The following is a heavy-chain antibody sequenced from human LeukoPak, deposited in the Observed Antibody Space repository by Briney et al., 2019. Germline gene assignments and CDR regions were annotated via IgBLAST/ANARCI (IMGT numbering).Heavy chain of an antibody. Sequence: PSETLSLTCNVSGGSISSYYCSWIRQSPEKGLEWVGYVTYSGGTNYNPSLKSRVTILIDTSKNQFSLKLSSVTAADTAVYYCATGDIYFDYWGQGILVTVSS. CDR2: VTYSGGT. J-gene: IGHJ4*02. CDR1: GGSISSYY. V-gene: IGHV4-59*01. D-gene: IGHD3-9*01. CDR3: ATGDIYFDY.